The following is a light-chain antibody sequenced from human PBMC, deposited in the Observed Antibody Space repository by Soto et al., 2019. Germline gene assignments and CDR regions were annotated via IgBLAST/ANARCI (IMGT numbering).Light chain of an antibody. CDR3: QHYDTSLWT. Sequence: EIVLTQSPGTLSLSPGERATISCRASQSGSSIYLAWYQQRPGQAPRLLIYVASSSVTGIPERFSGSGSGKDFTLTISRLEPEDFAVYNYQHYDTSLWTFGQVTKVEIK. CDR1: QSGSSIY. V-gene: IGKV3-20*01. J-gene: IGKJ1*01. CDR2: VAS.